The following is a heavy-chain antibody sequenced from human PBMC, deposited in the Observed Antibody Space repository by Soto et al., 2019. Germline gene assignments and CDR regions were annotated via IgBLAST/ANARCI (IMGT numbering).Heavy chain of an antibody. V-gene: IGHV3-11*05. Sequence: PGGSLRLSCAVSGFTFSDYYMTWIRQAPGKGLEWVSYISSSTSHTNYADSVKGRFTISRDNAKNSLFLQMNSLRAEDTAVYYCTKEWGRPLDYWGQGTPVTVSS. CDR1: GFTFSDYY. CDR2: ISSSTSHT. D-gene: IGHD7-27*01. J-gene: IGHJ4*02. CDR3: TKEWGRPLDY.